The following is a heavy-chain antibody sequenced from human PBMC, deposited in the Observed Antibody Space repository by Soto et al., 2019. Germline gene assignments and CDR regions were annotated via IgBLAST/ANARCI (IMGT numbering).Heavy chain of an antibody. CDR3: ARATGSNHPFAY. CDR1: GFTFSTYW. J-gene: IGHJ4*02. D-gene: IGHD2-2*01. V-gene: IGHV3-74*01. Sequence: EVQLVESGGGLVQPGGSLRLSCAATGFTFSTYWMHWVRQGPGKGLVWVSRISTDGSSTTYADSVKGRFTISRDNAKNTLYRQMNSLTAEDTAAYYCARATGSNHPFAYWGQGTLVTVSS. CDR2: ISTDGSST.